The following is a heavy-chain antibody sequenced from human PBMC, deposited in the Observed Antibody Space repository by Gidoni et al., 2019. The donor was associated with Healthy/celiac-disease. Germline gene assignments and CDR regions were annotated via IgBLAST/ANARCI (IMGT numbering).Heavy chain of an antibody. J-gene: IGHJ4*02. Sequence: QVQLVESGGGVVQPGRSLRLSCAASGFTFSSYGMHWVRQAPGKGLEWVAVIWYDGSNKYYADSVKGRFTISRDNSKNTLYLQMNSLRAEDTAVYYCARDLDWYYFDYWGQGTLVTVSS. CDR1: GFTFSSYG. D-gene: IGHD3-3*01. CDR3: ARDLDWYYFDY. V-gene: IGHV3-33*01. CDR2: IWYDGSNK.